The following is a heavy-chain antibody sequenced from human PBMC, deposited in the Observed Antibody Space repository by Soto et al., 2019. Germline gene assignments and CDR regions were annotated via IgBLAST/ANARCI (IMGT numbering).Heavy chain of an antibody. D-gene: IGHD4-17*01. V-gene: IGHV3-21*06. CDR1: GFTFSTYS. CDR3: ARAQEGTTVTGAYSYYGMDV. CDR2: ISSSSSYI. J-gene: IGHJ6*02. Sequence: GGSLRLSCAASGFTFSTYSLNWVRQAPGKGLEWVPSISSSSSYIYYADSVKGRFTISRDNAKNSLFLQMNSLRAEDTAVYYCARAQEGTTVTGAYSYYGMDVWGQGTTVTVSS.